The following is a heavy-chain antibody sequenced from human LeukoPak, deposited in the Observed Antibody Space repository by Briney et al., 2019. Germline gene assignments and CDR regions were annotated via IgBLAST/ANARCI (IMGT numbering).Heavy chain of an antibody. CDR2: ISWDGGST. Sequence: GGSLRLSCAASGFTISSYAMHWVRQAPGKGLEWVSLISWDGGSTYYADSVKGRFTISRDNSKNSLYLQMNSLRAEDTALYYCAKGPLRYSSGWYYFDYWGQGTLVTVSS. V-gene: IGHV3-43D*03. CDR3: AKGPLRYSSGWYYFDY. J-gene: IGHJ4*02. D-gene: IGHD6-19*01. CDR1: GFTISSYA.